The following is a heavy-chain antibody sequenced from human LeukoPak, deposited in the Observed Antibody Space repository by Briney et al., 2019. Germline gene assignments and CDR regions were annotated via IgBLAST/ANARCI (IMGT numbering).Heavy chain of an antibody. CDR1: GASVNSDNYY. CDR2: IYYSGST. D-gene: IGHD5-24*01. V-gene: IGHV4-61*01. J-gene: IGHJ4*02. CDR3: ARGARAGYNLEPFDY. Sequence: SSETLSLTCTVSGASVNSDNYYWTWIRQPPGKGLEWIGYIYYSGSTKYNPSLKSRVTISVDTSKNQFSLKLSSVTAADTAVYYCARGARAGYNLEPFDYWGQGTLVTVSS.